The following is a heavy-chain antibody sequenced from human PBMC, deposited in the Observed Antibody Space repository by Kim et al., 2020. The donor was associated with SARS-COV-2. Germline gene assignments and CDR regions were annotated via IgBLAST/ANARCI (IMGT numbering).Heavy chain of an antibody. V-gene: IGHV1-69*13. CDR2: VIPALGTA. CDR3: ARVPDYGSSGLFDS. J-gene: IGHJ4*02. CDR1: GGTFSEYA. D-gene: IGHD4-17*01. Sequence: SVKVSCKASGGTFSEYAFNWVRQAPAQGLEWMGGVIPALGTANYAQKLQGRVTITADESARTAYMQLTSLTSEDTAVYYCARVPDYGSSGLFDSWGQGTRVTVSS.